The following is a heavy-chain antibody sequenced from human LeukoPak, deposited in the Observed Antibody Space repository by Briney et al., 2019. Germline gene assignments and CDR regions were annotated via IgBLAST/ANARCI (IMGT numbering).Heavy chain of an antibody. V-gene: IGHV1-2*02. D-gene: IGHD3-10*01. Sequence: GASVKVSCKASGYTFSAFHIHWVRLAPGQGPEWMGWVNPNSGDTNYAQRFRGRVTMTRDTSINTAYMELSSLRSDDTAVYYCARGNYYGSQSEYWGQGTLVAVSS. CDR3: ARGNYYGSQSEY. CDR2: VNPNSGDT. J-gene: IGHJ4*02. CDR1: GYTFSAFH.